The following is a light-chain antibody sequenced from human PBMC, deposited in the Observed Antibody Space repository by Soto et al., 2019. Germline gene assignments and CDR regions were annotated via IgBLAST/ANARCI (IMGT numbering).Light chain of an antibody. Sequence: DIQMTESPSSLSASVGARVTITCRASQSISSYLNWYQQTPGKAPKLLSYAASSLQSGVPSRFSGSGSGTDFTLTISSLQPEDFETYYCQQSYSTPWTFGQGTKVDIK. V-gene: IGKV1-39*01. CDR2: AAS. CDR1: QSISSY. CDR3: QQSYSTPWT. J-gene: IGKJ1*01.